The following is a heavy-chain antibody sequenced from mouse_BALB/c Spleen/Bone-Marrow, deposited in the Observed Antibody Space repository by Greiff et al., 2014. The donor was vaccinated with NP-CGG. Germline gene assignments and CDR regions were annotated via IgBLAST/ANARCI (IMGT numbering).Heavy chain of an antibody. D-gene: IGHD1-1*01. CDR3: ARDYYGSSYIGY. CDR2: ISDGGSYT. J-gene: IGHJ3*01. CDR1: GFTFSNYY. V-gene: IGHV5-4*02. Sequence: EVKLVESGGGLVKPGGSLKLSCAASGFTFSNYYMCWVRQTPEKRLEWVATISDGGSYTYYPDSVKGRFTISRDNANNNLYLQMSSLKSEDTAMYYCARDYYGSSYIGYWGQGTQVTVST.